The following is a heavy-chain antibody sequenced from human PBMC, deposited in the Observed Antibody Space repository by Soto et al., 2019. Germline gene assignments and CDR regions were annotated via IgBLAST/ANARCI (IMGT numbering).Heavy chain of an antibody. CDR1: GFFLRDFG. Sequence: GSLRLSCVASGFFLRDFGMHWVRQAPGKGLEWVSVIWYDGSNTYQGESVKGRFTMSRDISKNTLYLQMDSLRPEDTAVYYCAKVEGQAVTGPIDCWGQGTLVTVSS. V-gene: IGHV3-33*06. D-gene: IGHD6-19*01. J-gene: IGHJ4*02. CDR3: AKVEGQAVTGPIDC. CDR2: IWYDGSNT.